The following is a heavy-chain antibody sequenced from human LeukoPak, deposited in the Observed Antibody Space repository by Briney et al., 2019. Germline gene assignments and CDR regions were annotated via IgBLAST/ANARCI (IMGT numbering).Heavy chain of an antibody. CDR3: AKEGSGSSPRPDY. CDR2: IESDTTT. V-gene: IGHV3-23*01. CDR1: GFDFSSYA. J-gene: IGHJ4*02. D-gene: IGHD1-26*01. Sequence: GGSLRLSCEASGFDFSSYALTWVRQAPGEGLEWVSTIESDTTTNYADSVKGRFFISRDNSKNTLYLQMTSLRAEDTAVYYCAKEGSGSSPRPDYWGQGTLVTVSS.